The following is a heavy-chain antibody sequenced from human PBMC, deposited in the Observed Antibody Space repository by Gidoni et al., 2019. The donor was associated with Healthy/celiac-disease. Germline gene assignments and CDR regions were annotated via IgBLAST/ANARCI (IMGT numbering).Heavy chain of an antibody. V-gene: IGHV3-7*04. CDR3: ARDPGGSGSHFDY. D-gene: IGHD3-10*01. CDR1: GFPFSSCW. J-gene: IGHJ4*02. CDR2: IKQDGSET. Sequence: EVQLVESGGGLVQPGGSLRLSCAASGFPFSSCWMSWVRQAPGKGLEWVANIKQDGSETYYVDSVKGRFTISRDNAKNSLYLQMNSLRAEDTAVYYCARDPGGSGSHFDYWGQGTLVTVSS.